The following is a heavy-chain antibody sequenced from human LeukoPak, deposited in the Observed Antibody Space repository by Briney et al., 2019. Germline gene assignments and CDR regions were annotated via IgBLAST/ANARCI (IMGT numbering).Heavy chain of an antibody. CDR1: GFTFSSYA. V-gene: IGHV3-30*04. CDR3: ARDLLRSRQDIVVVLAANKSYYYGMDV. J-gene: IGHJ6*02. D-gene: IGHD2-15*01. CDR2: ISYDGSNK. Sequence: GGSLRLSCAASGFTFSSYAMHWVRQAPGKGLEWVAVISYDGSNKYYADSVKGRFTISRDNSKNTLYLQMNSLRAEDTAVYYCARDLLRSRQDIVVVLAANKSYYYGMDVWGQGTTVTVSS.